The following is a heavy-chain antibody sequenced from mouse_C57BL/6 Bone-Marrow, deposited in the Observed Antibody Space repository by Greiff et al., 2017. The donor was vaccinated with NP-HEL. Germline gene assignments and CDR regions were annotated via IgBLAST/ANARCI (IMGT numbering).Heavy chain of an antibody. D-gene: IGHD1-1*01. CDR2: ISSGGSYN. CDR3: ARPTTVVEDY. J-gene: IGHJ4*01. Sequence: EVQLVESGGDLVKPGGSLKLSCAASGFTFSSYGMSWVRQTPDKRLEWVATISSGGSYNYYPDSVKGRFTISRDNAKNTLYLQMSSLKSEDTAMYYCARPTTVVEDYWGQGTSVTVSS. V-gene: IGHV5-6*01. CDR1: GFTFSSYG.